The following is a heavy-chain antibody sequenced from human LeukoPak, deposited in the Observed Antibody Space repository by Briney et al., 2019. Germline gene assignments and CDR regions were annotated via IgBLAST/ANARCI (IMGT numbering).Heavy chain of an antibody. CDR2: INTKGET. V-gene: IGHV4-4*09. Sequence: SETLSLTCTVSGVSMSAYQWSWVRQSPEKGLERIGCINTKGETSYNPSLKSRVTTSVDTSKSQFSLRLTSVTAADTAVYYCATSNDAKIAPFDHWGQGAPVTVSS. CDR1: GVSMSAYQ. D-gene: IGHD2-21*01. J-gene: IGHJ4*02. CDR3: ATSNDAKIAPFDH.